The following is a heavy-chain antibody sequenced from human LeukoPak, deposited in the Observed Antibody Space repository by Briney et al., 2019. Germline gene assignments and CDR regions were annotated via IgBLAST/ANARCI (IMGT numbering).Heavy chain of an antibody. CDR1: GFTFDDYA. CDR2: ISWNSGSI. D-gene: IGHD6-13*01. CDR3: AKDASIAAAGGGFDY. Sequence: GRSLRLSCAASGFTFDDYAMHWVRQAPGKGLEWVSGISWNSGSIGYADSAKGRFTISRDNAKNSLYLQMNSLRAEDTALYYCAKDASIAAAGGGFDYWGQGTLVTVSS. J-gene: IGHJ4*02. V-gene: IGHV3-9*01.